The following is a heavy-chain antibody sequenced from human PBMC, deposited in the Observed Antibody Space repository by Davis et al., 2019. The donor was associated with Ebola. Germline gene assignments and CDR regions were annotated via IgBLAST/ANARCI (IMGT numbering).Heavy chain of an antibody. D-gene: IGHD3-10*01. V-gene: IGHV1-18*04. CDR1: GYTFTSYG. CDR3: ARDPGLAVLLWFGDSGMDV. Sequence: AASVKVSCKASGYTFTSYGISWVRQAPGQGLEWMGRISAYNGNTNYAQKLQGRVTMTTDTSTSTAYMELRSLRSDDTAVYYCARDPGLAVLLWFGDSGMDVWGQGTTVTVSS. CDR2: ISAYNGNT. J-gene: IGHJ6*02.